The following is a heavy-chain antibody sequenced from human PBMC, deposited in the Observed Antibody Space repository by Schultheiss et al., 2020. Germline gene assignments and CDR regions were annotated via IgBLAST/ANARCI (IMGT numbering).Heavy chain of an antibody. D-gene: IGHD6-6*01. CDR2: IYYSGST. CDR3: ARGSSSSYLDYFDY. V-gene: IGHV4-39*07. CDR1: GGSVSSSSYY. J-gene: IGHJ4*02. Sequence: SETLSLTCTVSGGSVSSSSYYWGWIRQPPGKGLEWIGSIYYSGSTNYNPSLKSRVTISVDTSKNQFSLKLSSVTAADTAVYYCARGSSSSYLDYFDYWGQGTLVTVSS.